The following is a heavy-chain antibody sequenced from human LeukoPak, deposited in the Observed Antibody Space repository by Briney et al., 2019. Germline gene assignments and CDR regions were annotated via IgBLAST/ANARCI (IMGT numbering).Heavy chain of an antibody. J-gene: IGHJ2*01. CDR3: ARGSYYDGSGYVNWYFDL. CDR1: GFTFSHYW. V-gene: IGHV3-7*01. Sequence: GGSLRLSCEGPGFTFSHYWMTWVRRAPGKGLEWVASIKLDGSEKYYVDSVKGRFTISRDNCKNSLYLQMNSLRAEETAIYYCARGSYYDGSGYVNWYFDLWGRGTLVAVSS. D-gene: IGHD3-22*01. CDR2: IKLDGSEK.